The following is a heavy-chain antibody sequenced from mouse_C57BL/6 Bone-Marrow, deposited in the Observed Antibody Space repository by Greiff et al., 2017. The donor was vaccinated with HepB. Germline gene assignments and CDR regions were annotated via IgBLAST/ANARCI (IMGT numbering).Heavy chain of an antibody. Sequence: VQLQQSGPELVKPGASVKISCKASGYTFTDYYMNWVKQSHGKSLEWIGDINPNNGGTSYNQKFKGKATLTVDKSSSTAYMELRSLTSEDSAVYYCARGRKIYYAMDYWGQGTSVTVSS. CDR3: ARGRKIYYAMDY. V-gene: IGHV1-26*01. CDR2: INPNNGGT. J-gene: IGHJ4*01. CDR1: GYTFTDYY.